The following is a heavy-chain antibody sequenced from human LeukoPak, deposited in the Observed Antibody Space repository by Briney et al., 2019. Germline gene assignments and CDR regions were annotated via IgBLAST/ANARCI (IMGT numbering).Heavy chain of an antibody. J-gene: IGHJ3*02. CDR1: GFTFSSYS. CDR2: ISSSSSYI. D-gene: IGHD2-2*01. CDR3: ARGQHRVDYSNDGFDI. Sequence: GGSLRLSCAASGFTFSSYSMNWVRQAPGKGLEWVSSISSSSSYIYYADSVKGRFTISRDNAKNTLYLQMNSLRAEDTAVYYCARGQHRVDYSNDGFDIWGQGTMVTVSS. V-gene: IGHV3-21*01.